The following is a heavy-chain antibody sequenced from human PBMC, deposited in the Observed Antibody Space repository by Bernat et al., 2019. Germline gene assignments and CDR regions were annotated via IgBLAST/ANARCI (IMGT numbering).Heavy chain of an antibody. J-gene: IGHJ5*02. V-gene: IGHV2-70*15. CDR3: ARTFYGSGLLIWFDP. D-gene: IGHD3-10*01. CDR1: GFSLSTSGMC. CDR2: IDWDDDK. Sequence: QVTLRESGPALVKPTQTLTLTCTFSGFSLSTSGMCVSWIRQPPGKALEWLARIDWDDDKYYSTSLKTRLTISKDTSKNQVVLTMTNMDPVDTATYYCARTFYGSGLLIWFDPWGQGTLVTVSS.